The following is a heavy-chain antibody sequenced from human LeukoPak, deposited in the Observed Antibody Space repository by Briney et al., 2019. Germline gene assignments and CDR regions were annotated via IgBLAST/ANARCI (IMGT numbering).Heavy chain of an antibody. J-gene: IGHJ6*02. CDR3: ARGRYGSGSYYTSYYYYGMDV. CDR1: GGFFSGYY. Sequence: SETLSLTCAVYGGFFSGYYWSWIRQPPGKGLEWIGEINHSGSTNYNPSLKSRVTISVDTSKNQFSLKLSSVTAADTAVYYCARGRYGSGSYYTSYYYYGMDVWGQGTTVTVSS. V-gene: IGHV4-34*01. CDR2: INHSGST. D-gene: IGHD3-10*01.